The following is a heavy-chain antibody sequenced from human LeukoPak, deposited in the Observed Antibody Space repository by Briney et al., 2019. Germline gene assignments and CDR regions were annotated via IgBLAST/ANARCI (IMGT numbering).Heavy chain of an antibody. CDR2: ISAYNGNT. CDR3: ARAGGYYDSSGYIF. V-gene: IGHV1-18*04. J-gene: IGHJ4*02. Sequence: ASVKVSCKASGYTFTGYYMHWVRQAPGQGLEWMGWISAYNGNTNYAQKLQGRVTMTTDTSTSTAYMELRSLRSDDTAVYYCARAGGYYDSSGYIFWGQGTLVTVSS. D-gene: IGHD3-22*01. CDR1: GYTFTGYY.